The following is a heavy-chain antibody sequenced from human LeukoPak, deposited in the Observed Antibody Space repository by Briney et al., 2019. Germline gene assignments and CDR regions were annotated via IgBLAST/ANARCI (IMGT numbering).Heavy chain of an antibody. V-gene: IGHV1-18*01. D-gene: IGHD3-10*01. CDR2: ISAYNGDT. Sequence: ASVKVSCTASGYTFTNYHISWVRQAPGQGLEGMGWISAYNGDTNSAQILQGRVTMTTDTSTSTAYMELRGLTSDDTAVYYCARRWFGTDAAFDIWGQGTVVTVSS. J-gene: IGHJ3*02. CDR3: ARRWFGTDAAFDI. CDR1: GYTFTNYH.